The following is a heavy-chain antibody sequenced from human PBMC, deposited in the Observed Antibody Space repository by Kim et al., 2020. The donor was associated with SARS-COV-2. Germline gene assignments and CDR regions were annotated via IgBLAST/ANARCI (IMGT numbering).Heavy chain of an antibody. CDR3: ARDLDFRKIDY. J-gene: IGHJ4*02. V-gene: IGHV6-1*01. Sequence: NNYAVSVKSRITINPDTSKNQFSLQLNSVTPDDTAVYYCARDLDFRKIDYWGQGTLVTVSS. CDR2: N.